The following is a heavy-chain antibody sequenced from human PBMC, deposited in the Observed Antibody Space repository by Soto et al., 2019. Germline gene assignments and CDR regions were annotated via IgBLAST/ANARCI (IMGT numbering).Heavy chain of an antibody. Sequence: EVQLLESGGGLVQPGGSLRLSCAASEFTFSNYAMSWVRQAPGKGLEWVSAISYGGGTTYYADSVKGRFTISRDNSKNTLYLQMNSLRAGDTAVYYCAKNPGYYYDSTGYHFDYWGQGTLVTVSS. V-gene: IGHV3-23*01. J-gene: IGHJ4*02. CDR2: ISYGGGTT. CDR1: EFTFSNYA. D-gene: IGHD3-22*01. CDR3: AKNPGYYYDSTGYHFDY.